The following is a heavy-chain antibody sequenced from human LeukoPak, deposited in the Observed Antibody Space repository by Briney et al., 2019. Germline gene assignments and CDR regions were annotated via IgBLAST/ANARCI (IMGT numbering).Heavy chain of an antibody. CDR2: ISGSADNT. V-gene: IGHV3-23*01. Sequence: GGTLRLSCAASGFTFSKYGMSWVRQAPGKGPEWVSAISGSADNTYYADSVRGRFTISRDDSKNTLYLQMNSLRAEDTAVYYCVRRAGGYSHPYDYWGQGTLVTVSS. CDR3: VRRAGGYSHPYDY. CDR1: GFTFSKYG. D-gene: IGHD4-23*01. J-gene: IGHJ4*02.